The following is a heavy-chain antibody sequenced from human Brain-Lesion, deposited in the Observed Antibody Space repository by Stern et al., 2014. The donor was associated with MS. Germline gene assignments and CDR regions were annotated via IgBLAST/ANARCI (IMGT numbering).Heavy chain of an antibody. CDR3: ARAVRNQLLSEY. CDR1: GYTFSSYD. J-gene: IGHJ4*02. Sequence: VQLVESGAAVKKPGASVKVSCKASGYTFSSYDITWVRQASGHGLEWMGWINPYSGNTGYAQKFKGRVSMTSDPSISTVYMELTSLTSDDTAVYFCARAVRNQLLSEYWGQGTLVTVSS. V-gene: IGHV1-8*01. CDR2: INPYSGNT. D-gene: IGHD2-2*01.